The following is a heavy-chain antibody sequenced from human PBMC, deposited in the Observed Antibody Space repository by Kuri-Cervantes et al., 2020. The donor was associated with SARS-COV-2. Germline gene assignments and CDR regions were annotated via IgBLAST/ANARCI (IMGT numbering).Heavy chain of an antibody. CDR3: ARDHYSSGWTLNDY. V-gene: IGHV6-1*01. CDR1: GDSVSSNSAA. CDR2: TYYRSKWYN. Sequence: SCAISGDSVSSNSAAWNWIRQSPSRGLEWLGRTYYRSKWYNDYAVSVKSRITINPDTSKNQFSLQLNSVTPEDTAVYYCARDHYSSGWTLNDYWGQGTLVTVSS. D-gene: IGHD6-19*01. J-gene: IGHJ4*02.